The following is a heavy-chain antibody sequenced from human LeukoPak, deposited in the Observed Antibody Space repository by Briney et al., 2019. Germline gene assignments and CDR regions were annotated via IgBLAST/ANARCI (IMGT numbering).Heavy chain of an antibody. CDR3: ARALLWFGELLS. V-gene: IGHV3-30-3*01. D-gene: IGHD3-10*01. J-gene: IGHJ4*02. CDR2: ISYDGSNK. CDR1: GFTFSSYA. Sequence: GRSLRLSYAASGFTFSSYAMHWVRQAPGKGLEWVAVISYDGSNKYYADSVKGRFTISRDNSKNTLYLQMNSLRAEDTAVYHCARALLWFGELLSWGQGTLVTVSS.